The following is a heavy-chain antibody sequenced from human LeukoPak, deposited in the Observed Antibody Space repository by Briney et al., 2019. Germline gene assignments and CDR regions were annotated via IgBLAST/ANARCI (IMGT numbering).Heavy chain of an antibody. CDR3: ATYSEAGYYYYYGMDV. J-gene: IGHJ6*04. CDR1: GYTFTSYY. CDR2: INPSGGST. Sequence: DSVKVSCKASGYTFTSYYMHWVRRAPGQGLEWMGIINPSGGSTSYAQKFQGRVTMTRDTSTSTVYMELSSLRSEDTAVYYCATYSEAGYYYYYGMDVWGKGTTVTVSS. V-gene: IGHV1-46*01. D-gene: IGHD2-15*01.